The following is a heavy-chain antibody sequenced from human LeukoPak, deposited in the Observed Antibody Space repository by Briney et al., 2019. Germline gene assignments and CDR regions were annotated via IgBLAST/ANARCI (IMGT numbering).Heavy chain of an antibody. CDR1: GYTFTSYG. D-gene: IGHD6-19*01. V-gene: IGHV1-18*01. CDR2: ISAYDGNT. CDR3: ARENSGWPPDY. J-gene: IGHJ4*02. Sequence: EASVKVSCKASGYTFTSYGISWVRQAPGQGLEWMGWISAYDGNTNYAQKLQGRVTMTTDTSTSTAYMELRSLRSDDTAVYYCARENSGWPPDYWGQGTLVTVSS.